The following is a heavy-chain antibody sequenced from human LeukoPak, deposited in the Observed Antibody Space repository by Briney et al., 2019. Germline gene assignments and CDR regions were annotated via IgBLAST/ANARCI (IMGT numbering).Heavy chain of an antibody. J-gene: IGHJ4*02. CDR1: GGSFSGYY. CDR2: INHSGST. Sequence: SETLSLTCAVYGGSFSGYYWSWIRQPPGKGLEWIGEINHSGSTNYNPSLKSRVTISADTSKNQFSLKLSSVTAADTAVYYCARGTTYYYDSSGYLDYWGQGTLVTVSS. V-gene: IGHV4-34*01. CDR3: ARGTTYYYDSSGYLDY. D-gene: IGHD3-22*01.